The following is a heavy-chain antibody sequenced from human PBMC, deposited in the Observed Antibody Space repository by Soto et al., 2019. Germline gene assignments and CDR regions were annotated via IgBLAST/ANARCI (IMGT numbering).Heavy chain of an antibody. V-gene: IGHV3-53*04. CDR1: GFTVSSNY. CDR2: IYSGGST. J-gene: IGHJ6*03. Sequence: GGSLRLSCAASGFTVSSNYMSWVRQAPGKGLEWVSVIYSGGSTYYADSVKGRFTISRHNSKNTLYLQMNSLRAEDTAVYYCARDYGLLVASDYYYYMDVWGKGTTVTVSS. D-gene: IGHD6-6*01. CDR3: ARDYGLLVASDYYYYMDV.